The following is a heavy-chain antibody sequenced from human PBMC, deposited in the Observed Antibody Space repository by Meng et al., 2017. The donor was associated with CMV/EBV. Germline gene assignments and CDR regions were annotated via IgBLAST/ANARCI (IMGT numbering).Heavy chain of an antibody. V-gene: IGHV1-18*01. Sequence: ASVKVSCKASGYTFTSYGISWVRQAPGQGLEWMGWISAYNDNTNYAQKLQGRVTMTTDTSTSTAYMELRSLRSDDTAVYYCARSVPAAMEYSSSPGNYYGMDVWGQGTTVTVSS. CDR1: GYTFTSYG. CDR2: ISAYNDNT. J-gene: IGHJ6*02. D-gene: IGHD2-2*01. CDR3: ARSVPAAMEYSSSPGNYYGMDV.